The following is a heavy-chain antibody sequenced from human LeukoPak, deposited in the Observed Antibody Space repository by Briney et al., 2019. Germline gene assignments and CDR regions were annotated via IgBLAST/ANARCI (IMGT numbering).Heavy chain of an antibody. CDR3: ARVAYYDSSGYSNDY. Sequence: ASVKVSCKASGGTFSSYAISWVRQAPGQGLEWMGGIIPIFGTANYAQKFQGRVTITADKSTSTAYMELSSLRSEDTAVYYCARVAYYDSSGYSNDYWGQGTLVTVPS. D-gene: IGHD3-22*01. CDR1: GGTFSSYA. J-gene: IGHJ4*02. CDR2: IIPIFGTA. V-gene: IGHV1-69*06.